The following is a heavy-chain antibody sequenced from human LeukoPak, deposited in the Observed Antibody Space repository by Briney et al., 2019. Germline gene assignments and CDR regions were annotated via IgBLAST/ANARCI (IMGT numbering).Heavy chain of an antibody. CDR2: IYTSGST. V-gene: IGHV4-61*02. D-gene: IGHD3-3*01. CDR3: ARGPYSDFWSGYPYFDY. CDR1: GGSISSGSFY. J-gene: IGHJ4*02. Sequence: SETLSLICTVSGGSISSGSFYWSWVRQPAGKGLELIGRIYTSGSTNYNPSLKSRVTIPVDTSKNHFSLRLSSVTAADTAVYYCARGPYSDFWSGYPYFDYWGQGTLVTVSS.